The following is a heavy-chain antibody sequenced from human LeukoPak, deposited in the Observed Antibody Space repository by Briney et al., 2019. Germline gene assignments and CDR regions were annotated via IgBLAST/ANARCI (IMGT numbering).Heavy chain of an antibody. CDR1: GGSFSGYY. CDR2: INHSGST. V-gene: IGHV4-34*01. J-gene: IGHJ4*02. CDR3: ARGKGDYRPFFDY. D-gene: IGHD4-17*01. Sequence: PSETLSLTCAVYGGSFSGYYWSWIRQPPGKGLEWIGEINHSGSTYYNPSLKSRVTISVDRSKNQFSLKLSSVTAADTAVYYCARGKGDYRPFFDYWGQGTLVTVSS.